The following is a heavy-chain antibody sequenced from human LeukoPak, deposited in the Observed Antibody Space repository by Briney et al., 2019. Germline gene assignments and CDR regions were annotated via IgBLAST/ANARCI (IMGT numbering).Heavy chain of an antibody. V-gene: IGHV3-48*03. J-gene: IGHJ4*02. CDR1: GFTFSSYE. CDR3: ARWSRYGDYDVSFDY. CDR2: ISSSGSTI. Sequence: GGSLRLSCAASGFTFSSYEMNWVRQAPGKGLEWVSYISSSGSTIYYADSVKGRFTISRDNAKNSLFLQMNSLRAEDTALYYCARWSRYGDYDVSFDYWGQGTLVTVSS. D-gene: IGHD4-17*01.